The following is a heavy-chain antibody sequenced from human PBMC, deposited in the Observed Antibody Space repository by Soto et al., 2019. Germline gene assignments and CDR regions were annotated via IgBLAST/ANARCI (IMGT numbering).Heavy chain of an antibody. D-gene: IGHD3-10*01. V-gene: IGHV4-4*07. CDR3: AREYYSGSGTYYAPFDI. CDR2: FYSSGSP. J-gene: IGHJ4*02. Sequence: QVQLQESGPGLVKPSETLSLSCSVPGGSITSYYWNWIRQPAGRGLEWIGRFYSSGSPNYNPSLKSRVTLSVDTSKNHFSLTLTSVTAADTAVYYCAREYYSGSGTYYAPFDIWGQGILVTVSS. CDR1: GGSITSYY.